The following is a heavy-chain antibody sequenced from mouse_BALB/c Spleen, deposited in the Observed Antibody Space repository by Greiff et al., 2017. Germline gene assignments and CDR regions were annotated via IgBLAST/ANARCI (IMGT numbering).Heavy chain of an antibody. CDR1: GYTFTSYY. CDR2: IYPGNVNT. V-gene: IGHV1S56*01. J-gene: IGHJ3*01. Sequence: VQLQQSGPELVKPGASVRISCKASGYTFTSYYIHWVKQRPGQGLEWIGWIYPGNVNTKYNEKFKGKATLTADKSSSTAYMQLSSLTSEDSAVYFCARGGIYYDCFAYWGQGTLVTVSA. CDR3: ARGGIYYDCFAY. D-gene: IGHD2-4*01.